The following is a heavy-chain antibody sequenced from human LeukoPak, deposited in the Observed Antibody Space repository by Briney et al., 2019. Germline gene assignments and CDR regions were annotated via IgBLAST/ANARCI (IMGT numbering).Heavy chain of an antibody. V-gene: IGHV3-7*01. CDR2: IKEDGSIQ. CDR1: GFTFSSYW. CDR3: ARVGLWFGESWGDYGMDV. D-gene: IGHD3-10*01. J-gene: IGHJ6*02. Sequence: GGSLRLSCVASGFTFSSYWMTWVRQAPGKGLEWLANIKEDGSIQYYLDSVRGRFTISRDNAKTSVYLQLNSLRAEDTAVYYCARVGLWFGESWGDYGMDVWGQGTLVTVSS.